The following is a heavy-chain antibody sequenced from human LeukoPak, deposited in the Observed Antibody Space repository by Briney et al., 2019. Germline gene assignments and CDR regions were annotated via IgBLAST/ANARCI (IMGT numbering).Heavy chain of an antibody. Sequence: SQTLSLTCTVSGVSISSGDYYWSWIRQPPGKGLEWIGYMYYSGSTYYNPSLKSRLTISLDTSRNQFSLKLSSVTAADTAVYYCARPYYDDSRIDPWGQGTLVTVSS. CDR3: ARPYYDDSRIDP. CDR2: MYYSGST. V-gene: IGHV4-30-4*01. CDR1: GVSISSGDYY. J-gene: IGHJ5*02. D-gene: IGHD3-22*01.